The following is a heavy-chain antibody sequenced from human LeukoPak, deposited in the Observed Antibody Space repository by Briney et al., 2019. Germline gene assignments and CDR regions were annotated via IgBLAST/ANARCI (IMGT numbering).Heavy chain of an antibody. CDR1: GFTFSSYG. J-gene: IGHJ5*02. CDR2: ISYDGSNK. Sequence: PGGSLRLSCAASGFTFSSYGMHWVRQAPGKGLEWVAVISYDGSNKYYADSVKGRFTISRDNSKNTLYLQMNSLRAEDTAVYYCARAGGYSSSWTNWFDPWGQGTLVTVSS. V-gene: IGHV3-30*03. CDR3: ARAGGYSSSWTNWFDP. D-gene: IGHD6-13*01.